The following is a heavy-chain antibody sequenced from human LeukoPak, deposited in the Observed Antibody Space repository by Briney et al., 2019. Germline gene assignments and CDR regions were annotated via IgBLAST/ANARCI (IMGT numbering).Heavy chain of an antibody. CDR1: GFTFSKYN. J-gene: IGHJ4*02. CDR3: AKDQGYSYGYVSY. D-gene: IGHD5-18*01. CDR2: ISRSSAYI. V-gene: IGHV3-21*01. Sequence: GGSLRLSCAASGFTFSKYNMNWVRQAPGKGLEWVSSISRSSAYIYYADSVKGRFTISRDNAKNSLYLQMNSLRPEDTAVYYCAKDQGYSYGYVSYWGQGTLVTVSS.